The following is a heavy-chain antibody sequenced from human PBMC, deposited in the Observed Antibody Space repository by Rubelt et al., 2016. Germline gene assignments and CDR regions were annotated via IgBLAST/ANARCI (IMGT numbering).Heavy chain of an antibody. CDR2: ISSSSSYI. CDR3: AKEKDIVVVTAKIDY. D-gene: IGHD2-21*02. Sequence: VQLVESGGGVVQPGTSLRLSCAVSGFSFSSYGMHWVRQAPGKGLEWVSSISSSSSYIYYADYVKGRFTISRDYSKNKLVLQRNGLKAEETAGNFCAKEKDIVVVTAKIDYWGQGTLVTVSS. CDR1: GFSFSSYG. J-gene: IGHJ4*02. V-gene: IGHV3-21*04.